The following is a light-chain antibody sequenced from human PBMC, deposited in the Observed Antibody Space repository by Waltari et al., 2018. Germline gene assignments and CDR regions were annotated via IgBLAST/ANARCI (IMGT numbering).Light chain of an antibody. CDR1: QSISSY. CDR3: QQSFSPPLT. Sequence: IQMTQSPSSLSASVGDRVTITCRASQSISSYLNWYQQKEGEAPKRLIYADSTLQSGVPSRFSGSSSGSATEFTLTVSSLQPEDFATYYCQQSFSPPLTFGGGTKVE. CDR2: ADS. J-gene: IGKJ4*01. V-gene: IGKV1-39*01.